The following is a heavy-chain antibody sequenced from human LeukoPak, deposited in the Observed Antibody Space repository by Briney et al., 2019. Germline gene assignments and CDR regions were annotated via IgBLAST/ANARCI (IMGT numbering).Heavy chain of an antibody. CDR2: ISAYNGNT. V-gene: IGHV1-18*01. Sequence: ASVKVSCKASGYTVTIYGISWVRQAPGQGLEWMGWISAYNGNTNYAQKLQGRVTMTTDTSTSTADMELRSLRSDDTAVYYCARGGSMIVPFQHWGQGTLVTVSS. CDR1: GYTVTIYG. J-gene: IGHJ1*01. CDR3: ARGGSMIVPFQH. D-gene: IGHD3-22*01.